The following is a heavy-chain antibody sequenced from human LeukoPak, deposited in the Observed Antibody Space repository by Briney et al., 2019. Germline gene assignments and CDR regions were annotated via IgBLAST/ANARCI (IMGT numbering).Heavy chain of an antibody. D-gene: IGHD6-19*01. Sequence: GGSLRLSCAASGFTFSSYSMNWVRQAPGKGLEWVSSISSSSSYIYYADSVKGRFTISRDNAKNSLYLQMNSLRAEDTAVYYCARGYSSGLNYYYYYMDVWGKGTTVTISS. CDR3: ARGYSSGLNYYYYYMDV. V-gene: IGHV3-21*04. J-gene: IGHJ6*03. CDR2: ISSSSSYI. CDR1: GFTFSSYS.